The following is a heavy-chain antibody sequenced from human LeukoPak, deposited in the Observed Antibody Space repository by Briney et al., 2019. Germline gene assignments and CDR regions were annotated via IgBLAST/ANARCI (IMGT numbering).Heavy chain of an antibody. CDR3: AKSERYCSSTSCSYYFDY. Sequence: GGSLRLSCAAPGFTVSSYGMTWVRQAPGKGLEWVAVISYDGSNKYYADSVKGRFTISRDNSKNTLYLQMNSLRAEDTAVYYCAKSERYCSSTSCSYYFDYWGQGTLVTVSS. V-gene: IGHV3-30*18. CDR1: GFTVSSYG. CDR2: ISYDGSNK. J-gene: IGHJ4*02. D-gene: IGHD2-2*01.